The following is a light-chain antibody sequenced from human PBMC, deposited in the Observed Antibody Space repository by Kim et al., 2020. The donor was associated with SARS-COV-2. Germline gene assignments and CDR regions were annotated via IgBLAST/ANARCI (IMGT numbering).Light chain of an antibody. CDR2: DVS. CDR3: SSYTSSSTFYV. Sequence: SITISGTGTSSDVVGYNYVSWYLQHPGKAPKLMIYDVSNRPSGVSNRFSGSKSGNTASLTISGLQAEDEADYYCSSYTSSSTFYVFGTGTKVTVL. V-gene: IGLV2-14*03. CDR1: SSDVVGYNY. J-gene: IGLJ1*01.